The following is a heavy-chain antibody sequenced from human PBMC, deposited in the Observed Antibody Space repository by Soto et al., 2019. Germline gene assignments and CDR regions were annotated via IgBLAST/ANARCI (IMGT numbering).Heavy chain of an antibody. J-gene: IGHJ5*02. D-gene: IGHD3-3*01. CDR2: IYTSGST. Sequence: PSETLSLTCTVSGGSISSYYWSWIRQPAGKGLEWIGRIYTSGSTNYNPSLKSRVTMSVDTSKNQFSLKLSSVTAADTAVYYCAREKYTIFGVANNRFDPWGQGTLVTVSS. CDR1: GGSISSYY. CDR3: AREKYTIFGVANNRFDP. V-gene: IGHV4-4*07.